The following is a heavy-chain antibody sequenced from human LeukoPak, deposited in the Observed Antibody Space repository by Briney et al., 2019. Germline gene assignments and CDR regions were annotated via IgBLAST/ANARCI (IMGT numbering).Heavy chain of an antibody. J-gene: IGHJ4*02. V-gene: IGHV3-23*01. CDR2: ITSDGAT. Sequence: GGSLRLSCAASGFTSTSYIMRWVRQPPGRGLEWVATITSDGATYYPDSVKGRFTISRDNSKNTVYLQMNSLRAEDTAIYSCARGFRYFDYWGQGTLVTVSS. CDR3: ARGFRYFDY. CDR1: GFTSTSYI. D-gene: IGHD2/OR15-2a*01.